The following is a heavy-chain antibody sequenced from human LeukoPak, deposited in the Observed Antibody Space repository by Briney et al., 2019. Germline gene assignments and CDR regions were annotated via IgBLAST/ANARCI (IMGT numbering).Heavy chain of an antibody. Sequence: GASVKVSCKASGYTFTSYDINWVRQATGQGLEWMGWMNPNSGNTGYAQKFQGRVTITRNTSISTAYMELSSLRSEDTAVYYCAREVAAAGKEFDYWGQGTLVTVSS. V-gene: IGHV1-8*03. J-gene: IGHJ4*02. CDR2: MNPNSGNT. D-gene: IGHD6-13*01. CDR3: AREVAAAGKEFDY. CDR1: GYTFTSYD.